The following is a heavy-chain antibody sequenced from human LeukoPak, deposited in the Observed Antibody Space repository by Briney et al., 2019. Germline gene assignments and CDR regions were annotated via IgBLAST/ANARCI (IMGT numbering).Heavy chain of an antibody. D-gene: IGHD1-26*01. CDR3: ARDQRGSYYGLFDY. V-gene: IGHV3-23*01. J-gene: IGHJ4*02. CDR2: ISGSGSGGST. Sequence: QAGGSLRLSCAASGFTFSSSAMSWVRQAPGKGLEWVSSISGSGSGGSTYYADSVKGRFTISRDNAKNSLYLQMNSLRAEDTAVYYCARDQRGSYYGLFDYWGQGTLVTVSS. CDR1: GFTFSSSA.